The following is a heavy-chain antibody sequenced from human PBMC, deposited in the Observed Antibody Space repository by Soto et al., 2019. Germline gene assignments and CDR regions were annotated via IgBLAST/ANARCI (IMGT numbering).Heavy chain of an antibody. Sequence: QVQLVESGGGVVQPGRSLRLSCAASGFTFSSYAMHWVRQAPGKGLEWVAVISYDGSNKYYADSVKGRFTISRDNSKNTRYLQMNSLRAEDTAVYYCASEGYSSGWKIFDYWGQGTLVTVSS. CDR1: GFTFSSYA. V-gene: IGHV3-30-3*01. J-gene: IGHJ4*02. CDR3: ASEGYSSGWKIFDY. D-gene: IGHD6-19*01. CDR2: ISYDGSNK.